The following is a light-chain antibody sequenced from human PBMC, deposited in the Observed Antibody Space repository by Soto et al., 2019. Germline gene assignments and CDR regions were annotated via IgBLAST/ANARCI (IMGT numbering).Light chain of an antibody. CDR2: GAS. CDR1: QSVTNNF. J-gene: IGKJ4*01. V-gene: IGKV3-20*01. CDR3: QQYGTSPLT. Sequence: IVLTQSPGTLSLSPGERATLSCRASQSVTNNFLTWYQQKPGQAPTLLIYGASTRATGIPDRFSGSGSGTDFNLNISRLEPEDFAVYYCQQYGTSPLTFGGGTKVETK.